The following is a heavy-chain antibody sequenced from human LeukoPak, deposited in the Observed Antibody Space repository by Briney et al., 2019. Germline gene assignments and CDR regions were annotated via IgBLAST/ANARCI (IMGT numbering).Heavy chain of an antibody. D-gene: IGHD2-15*01. CDR2: ISYDGSNK. V-gene: IGHV3-30*18. Sequence: GGSLRLSCAASGFTFSSYGIHWVRQAPGKGLEWVGVISYDGSNKYYADSVKGRFTISRDNSNNTLYLQMNSLRAEDTAVYYCAKAPLGYCSGGSCYSVAFDYWGQGTLVTVSS. CDR1: GFTFSSYG. CDR3: AKAPLGYCSGGSCYSVAFDY. J-gene: IGHJ4*02.